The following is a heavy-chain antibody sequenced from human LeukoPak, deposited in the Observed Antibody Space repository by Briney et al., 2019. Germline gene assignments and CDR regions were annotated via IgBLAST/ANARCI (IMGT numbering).Heavy chain of an antibody. CDR1: GFTFSSYG. CDR2: ISHDENNK. Sequence: GGSLRLSCAASGFTFSSYGMHWVRQAPGEGLDCVAVISHDENNKYYADSVKGRFTISRDNSRNTLYLQMNSLRAEDTAVYYCAKAMGATLGAFDIWGQGTMVTVSS. V-gene: IGHV3-30*18. CDR3: AKAMGATLGAFDI. D-gene: IGHD1-26*01. J-gene: IGHJ3*02.